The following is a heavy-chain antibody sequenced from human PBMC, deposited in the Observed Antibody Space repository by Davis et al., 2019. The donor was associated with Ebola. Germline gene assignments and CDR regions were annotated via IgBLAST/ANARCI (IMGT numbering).Heavy chain of an antibody. D-gene: IGHD6-13*01. CDR2: INHSGST. Sequence: PSETLSLTCAVYGGSFSGYYWSWIRQPPGKGLEWIGEINHSGSTNYNPSLKSRVTISVDTSKNKFSLKLSSVTAADTAVYYCAREIAAAGPDYWGQGTLVTVSS. CDR3: AREIAAAGPDY. J-gene: IGHJ4*02. CDR1: GGSFSGYY. V-gene: IGHV4-34*01.